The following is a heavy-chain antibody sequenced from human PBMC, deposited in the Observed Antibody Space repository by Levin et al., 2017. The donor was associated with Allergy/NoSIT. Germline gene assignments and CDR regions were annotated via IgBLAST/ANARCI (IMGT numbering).Heavy chain of an antibody. J-gene: IGHJ5*02. CDR3: ASARYYDLEGNWFDP. CDR1: GFSLTTAGVA. V-gene: IGHV2-5*01. D-gene: IGHD3-3*01. Sequence: SGPTLVKPTQTLTLTCTFSGFSLTTAGVAVGWIRQPPGKSLEWLALIYYNDDKHYSPSLTSRLTITKDSSKDQVVLTLTNMDPVDTATYYCASARYYDLEGNWFDPWGQGTLVTVSS. CDR2: IYYNDDK.